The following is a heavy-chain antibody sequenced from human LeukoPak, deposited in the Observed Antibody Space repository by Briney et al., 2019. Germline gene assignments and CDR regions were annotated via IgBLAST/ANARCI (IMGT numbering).Heavy chain of an antibody. V-gene: IGHV4-59*01. CDR3: ARGQRELKYAPDY. D-gene: IGHD2-2*01. CDR2: IYYNGNT. Sequence: SETLSLTCSVSDGSINSYYWNWIRRPPGKGLEWIGYIYYNGNTNYSPSLKSRVTMSVDTSKNLFSLKVSSVTAADTAVYYCARGQRELKYAPDYWGQGTLVTVSS. CDR1: DGSINSYY. J-gene: IGHJ4*02.